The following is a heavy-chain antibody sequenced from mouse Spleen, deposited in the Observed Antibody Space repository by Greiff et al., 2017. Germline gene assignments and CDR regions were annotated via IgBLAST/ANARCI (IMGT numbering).Heavy chain of an antibody. J-gene: IGHJ4*01. CDR1: GYSFTSYW. D-gene: IGHD4-1*01. V-gene: IGHV1-5*01. CDR3: TRWELGRAYAMDY. CDR2: IYPGNSDT. Sequence: EVHLVESGTVLARPGASVKMSCKASGYSFTSYWMHWVKQRPGQGLEWIGAIYPGNSDTSYNQKFKGKAKLTAVTSASTAYMELSSLTNEDSAVYYCTRWELGRAYAMDYWGQGTSVTVSS.